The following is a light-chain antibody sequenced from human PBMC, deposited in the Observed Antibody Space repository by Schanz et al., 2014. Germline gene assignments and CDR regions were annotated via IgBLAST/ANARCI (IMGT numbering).Light chain of an antibody. V-gene: IGLV2-14*01. J-gene: IGLJ3*02. Sequence: QSALTQPASVSGSPGQSITISCTGTSSDVGGYNYVSWYQQYPGKAPKLMIYDVSNRPSGVSNRFSGSKSGNTASLTISGLQAEDEADYYCSSYAGRNTWVFGGGTKLTVL. CDR2: DVS. CDR3: SSYAGRNTWV. CDR1: SSDVGGYNY.